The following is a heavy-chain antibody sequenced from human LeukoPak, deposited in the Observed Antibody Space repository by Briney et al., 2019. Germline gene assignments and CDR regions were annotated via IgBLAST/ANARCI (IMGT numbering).Heavy chain of an antibody. J-gene: IGHJ4*02. CDR2: VYYSGST. CDR1: GASISSYY. CDR3: ARGYPLNTALDY. D-gene: IGHD5-18*01. V-gene: IGHV4-59*01. Sequence: SETLSLTCTVSGASISSYYWSWIRQPPGKGLEWIGYVYYSGSTNNNPSLKSRVTISVDTSKNQSSLKLNSVTAADTAVYYCARGYPLNTALDYWGQGTLVTVSS.